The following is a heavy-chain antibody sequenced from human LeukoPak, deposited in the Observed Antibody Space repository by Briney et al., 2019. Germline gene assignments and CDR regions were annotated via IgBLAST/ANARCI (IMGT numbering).Heavy chain of an antibody. CDR2: IYYSGST. D-gene: IGHD3-16*01. Sequence: SETLSPTCTVSGGSISSYYWSWIRQPPGKGLGWIGYIYYSGSTNYNPSLKSRVTISVDTSKNQFSLKLSSVTAADTAVYYCARGGGYYYMDVWGKGTTVTVSS. CDR3: ARGGGYYYMDV. J-gene: IGHJ6*03. V-gene: IGHV4-59*01. CDR1: GGSISSYY.